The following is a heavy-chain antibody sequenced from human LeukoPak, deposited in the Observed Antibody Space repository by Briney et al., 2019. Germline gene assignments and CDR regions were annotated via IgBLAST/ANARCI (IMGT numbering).Heavy chain of an antibody. D-gene: IGHD3-10*02. J-gene: IGHJ6*04. CDR1: GFTFSSYE. V-gene: IGHV3-48*03. CDR2: ISSSGSGSTI. CDR3: AELGITMIGGV. Sequence: GGSLRLSCAASGFTFSSYEMNWVRQAPGKGLEWVSYISSSGSGSTIYYADSVKGRFTISRDNAKNSLYLQMNSLRAEDTAVYYCAELGITMIGGVWGKGTTVTISS.